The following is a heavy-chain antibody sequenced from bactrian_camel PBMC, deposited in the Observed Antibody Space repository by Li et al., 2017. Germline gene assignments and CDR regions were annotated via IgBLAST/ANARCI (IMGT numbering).Heavy chain of an antibody. D-gene: IGHD7*01. V-gene: IGHV3S1*01. J-gene: IGHJ7*01. CDR1: GNIASSYC. CDR2: IYIGGSSI. Sequence: VQLVESGGASVQAGGSLRLSCAASGNIASSYCMGWFRQAPGREREGVAAIYIGGSSIFYVDSVKGRFTISRDNAKNMLYLQLDTLKFEDTATYYCTKHPDGGWNYGMDYWGKGTQVTVS.